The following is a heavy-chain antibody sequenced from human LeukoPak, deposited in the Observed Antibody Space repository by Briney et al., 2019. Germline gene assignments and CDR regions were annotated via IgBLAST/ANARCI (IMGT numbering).Heavy chain of an antibody. D-gene: IGHD2-21*02. CDR1: GFTFSSYA. CDR3: VGRIPWVVTALLANMDV. J-gene: IGHJ6*03. Sequence: PGGSLRLSCAASGFTFSSYAMSWVRQAPGKGLEWVSAISGSGGSTYYADSVKGRFTISRDNSKNTLYLQMNSLRAEDTAVYYCVGRIPWVVTALLANMDVWGKGTTVTVSS. CDR2: ISGSGGST. V-gene: IGHV3-23*01.